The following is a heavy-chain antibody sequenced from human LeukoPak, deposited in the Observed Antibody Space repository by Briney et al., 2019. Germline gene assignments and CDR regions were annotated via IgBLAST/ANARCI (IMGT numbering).Heavy chain of an antibody. CDR2: IYYSGST. CDR3: ARDACSGGSCYSGLDY. D-gene: IGHD2-15*01. Sequence: SETLSLTCTVSGGSISSGDYSWSWIRQPPGKGLEWIGYIYYSGSTYYNPSLKSRVTISVDTSKNQFSLKLSSVTAADTAVYYCARDACSGGSCYSGLDYWGQGTLVTVSS. J-gene: IGHJ4*02. CDR1: GGSISSGDYS. V-gene: IGHV4-30-4*01.